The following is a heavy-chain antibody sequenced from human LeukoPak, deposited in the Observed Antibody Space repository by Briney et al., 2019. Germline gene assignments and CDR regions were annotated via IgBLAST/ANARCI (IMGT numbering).Heavy chain of an antibody. V-gene: IGHV3-30*03. CDR2: ISYDGSYK. CDR3: ASIWGSETLDYYYYDMDI. D-gene: IGHD3-10*01. Sequence: GGSLRLSCAASGFTFSSYGVHWVRQAPGKGLEWVALISYDGSYKFYADSVKGRFTISRDNSKNTLYLQMNSLRAEDTAVYYCASIWGSETLDYYYYDMDIWGKGTTVTVSS. CDR1: GFTFSSYG. J-gene: IGHJ6*04.